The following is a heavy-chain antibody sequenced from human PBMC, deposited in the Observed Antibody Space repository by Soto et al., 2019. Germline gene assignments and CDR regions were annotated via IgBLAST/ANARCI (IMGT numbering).Heavy chain of an antibody. Sequence: GESLKISCKGSGYSFAGYWITWVRQKPGKGLEWMGRFDPSDSQTYYSPSFRGHVTISVTKSITTVFLQWSSLRASDTAIYYCERQGVRFYQRQIDFWGQGPLVKVSS. J-gene: IGHJ4*02. V-gene: IGHV5-10-1*01. CDR3: ERQGVRFYQRQIDF. CDR2: FDPSDSQT. D-gene: IGHD2-2*01. CDR1: GYSFAGYW.